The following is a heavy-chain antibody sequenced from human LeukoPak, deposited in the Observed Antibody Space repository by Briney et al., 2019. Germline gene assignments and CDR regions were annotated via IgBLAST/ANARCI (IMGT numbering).Heavy chain of an antibody. CDR2: INHSGST. V-gene: IGHV4-34*01. CDR3: ARGAGYSSGWYFPPNAFDI. J-gene: IGHJ3*02. D-gene: IGHD6-19*01. Sequence: SETLSLTCTVSGGSISSYYWSWIRQPPGKGLEWIGEINHSGSTNYNPSLKSRVTISVDTSKNQFSLKLSSVTAADTAVYYCARGAGYSSGWYFPPNAFDIWGQGTMVTVSS. CDR1: GGSISSYY.